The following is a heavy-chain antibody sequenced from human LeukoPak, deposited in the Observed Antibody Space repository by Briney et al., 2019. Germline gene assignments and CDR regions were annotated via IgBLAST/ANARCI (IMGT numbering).Heavy chain of an antibody. Sequence: GASVKVSCKASGYTFTRYYMHWVRQAPGQGPEWLGRINPNSGGTNYAQKFQGRVTMTTDTSISTAYMELSRLRSDATAVYYCARDSLSTGYSSSWYLVDYWGQGTLVTVSS. V-gene: IGHV1-2*06. CDR3: ARDSLSTGYSSSWYLVDY. J-gene: IGHJ4*02. CDR2: INPNSGGT. D-gene: IGHD6-13*01. CDR1: GYTFTRYY.